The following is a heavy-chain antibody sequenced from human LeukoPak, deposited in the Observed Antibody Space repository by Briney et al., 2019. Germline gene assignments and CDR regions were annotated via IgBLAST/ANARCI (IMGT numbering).Heavy chain of an antibody. J-gene: IGHJ4*02. CDR2: VHLNGAT. CDR3: TRESGAFSPFGF. V-gene: IGHV4-4*02. CDR1: GFTFTNFEM. Sequence: PGGSLRLSCAASGFTFTNFEMNWVRQAPGKGLEWIGEVHLNGATNYNPSVEGRVTMSIDKSKNHLSLEVISVTAADTAMYYCTRESGAFSPFGFWGQGTLVTVSS. D-gene: IGHD1-26*01.